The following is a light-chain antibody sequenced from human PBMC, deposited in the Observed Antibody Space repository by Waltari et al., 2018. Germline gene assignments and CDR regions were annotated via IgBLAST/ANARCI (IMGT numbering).Light chain of an antibody. CDR1: QSIGGS. CDR3: HQSNILPRT. CDR2: YAS. V-gene: IGKV6-21*02. J-gene: IGKJ2*01. Sequence: EIVLTQSPDFQSVTPKEKVTITWRASQSIGGSLHWYQQKPDQSPRLLVKYASQSISGVPSRFSGSGYGTDFTLTINSLETEDAATYYCHQSNILPRTFGRGTKLEIK.